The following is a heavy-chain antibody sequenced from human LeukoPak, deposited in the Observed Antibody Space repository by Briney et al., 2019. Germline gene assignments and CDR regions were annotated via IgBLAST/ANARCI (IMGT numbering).Heavy chain of an antibody. V-gene: IGHV5-51*01. D-gene: IGHD2-8*01. Sequence: GESLKISCKGSGYSFTSYWIGWVRQMPGKGLEWMGIIYPGDSDTRYSPSFQGQVTISADKSISTAYLQWSSLKASDTAMYYCASRGYCTNGVCQIDYWGQGTLVTVSS. CDR2: IYPGDSDT. CDR1: GYSFTSYW. J-gene: IGHJ4*02. CDR3: ASRGYCTNGVCQIDY.